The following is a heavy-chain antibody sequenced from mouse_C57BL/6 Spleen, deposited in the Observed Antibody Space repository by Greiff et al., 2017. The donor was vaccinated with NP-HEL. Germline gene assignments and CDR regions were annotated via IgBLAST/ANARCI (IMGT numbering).Heavy chain of an antibody. CDR3: TRGWEAY. J-gene: IGHJ3*01. D-gene: IGHD4-1*01. CDR1: GYTFTDYE. Sequence: QVQLKESGAELVRPGASVTLSCKASGYTFTDYEMHWVKQTPVHGLEWIGAIDPETGGTAYNQKFKGKAILTADKSSSTAYMELRSLTSEDSAVYYCTRGWEAYWGQGTLVTVSA. V-gene: IGHV1-15*01. CDR2: IDPETGGT.